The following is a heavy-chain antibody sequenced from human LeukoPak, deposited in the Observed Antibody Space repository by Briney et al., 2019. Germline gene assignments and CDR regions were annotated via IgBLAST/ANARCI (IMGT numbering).Heavy chain of an antibody. D-gene: IGHD6-19*01. CDR1: GGSFSGYY. CDR2: INHSGST. Sequence: PSETLSLTCAVYGGSFSGYYWSWIRQPPGKGLEWIGEINHSGSTNYNPSLKSRVTISVDTSKNQFSLKLSSVTAADTAVYYCARAPSIAVAGILGYWGQGTLVTVSS. V-gene: IGHV4-34*01. J-gene: IGHJ4*02. CDR3: ARAPSIAVAGILGY.